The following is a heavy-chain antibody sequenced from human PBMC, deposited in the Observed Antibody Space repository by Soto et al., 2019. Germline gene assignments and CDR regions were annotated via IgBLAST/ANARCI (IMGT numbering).Heavy chain of an antibody. CDR1: GFTFSNAW. Sequence: TGGSLRLSCAASGFTFSNAWMNWVRQAPGKGLEWVGRIKSKTDGGTTDYAAPVKGRFTISRDDSKNTLYLQMNSLKTEDTAVYYCTTELYCSSTSCYHFPGWHYWGQGTLVTVSS. J-gene: IGHJ4*02. V-gene: IGHV3-15*07. CDR2: IKSKTDGGTT. CDR3: TTELYCSSTSCYHFPGWHY. D-gene: IGHD2-2*01.